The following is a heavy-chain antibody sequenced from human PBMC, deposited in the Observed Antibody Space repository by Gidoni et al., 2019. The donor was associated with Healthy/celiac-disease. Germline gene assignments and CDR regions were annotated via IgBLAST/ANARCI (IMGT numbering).Heavy chain of an antibody. J-gene: IGHJ3*02. D-gene: IGHD3-3*01. Sequence: QVQLVQSGAEVKKPGASVKVSCKASGYTSTGYEMHWVRQAPGQGLEWMGWINPTSGGTNYAQKFQGWFTMTRDTSISTAYMELSRLRSDDTAVYYCARDVVAGTIFGGGGAFDIWGQGTMVTVSS. V-gene: IGHV1-2*04. CDR3: ARDVVAGTIFGGGGAFDI. CDR1: GYTSTGYE. CDR2: INPTSGGT.